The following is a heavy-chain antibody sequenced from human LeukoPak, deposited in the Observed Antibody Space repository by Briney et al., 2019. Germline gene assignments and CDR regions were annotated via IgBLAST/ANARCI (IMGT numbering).Heavy chain of an antibody. CDR1: GGSFSGYY. CDR2: INHSGST. J-gene: IGHJ4*02. CDR3: ARGSATDGSDPFFDY. D-gene: IGHD5-24*01. V-gene: IGHV4-34*01. Sequence: PSEALSLTCAVYGGSFSGYYWSWIRQPPGKGLEWIGEINHSGSTNYNPSLKSRVTISVDTSKNQFSLKLSSVTAADTAVYYCARGSATDGSDPFFDYWGQGTLVTVSS.